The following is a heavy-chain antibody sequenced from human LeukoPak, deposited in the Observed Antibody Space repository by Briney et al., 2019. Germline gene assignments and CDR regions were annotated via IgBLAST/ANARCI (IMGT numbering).Heavy chain of an antibody. V-gene: IGHV3-30*03. Sequence: PGGSLRLSCAASGFSFSNFGMHWVRQAPGKGLEWVAVISYDGSNKYFADSVKGRFTISRDNSKNTLYLQMNSLRAEDTAVYYCAGSIAVAGTIDYWGQGTLVTVSS. CDR3: AGSIAVAGTIDY. CDR1: GFSFSNFG. CDR2: ISYDGSNK. J-gene: IGHJ4*02. D-gene: IGHD6-19*01.